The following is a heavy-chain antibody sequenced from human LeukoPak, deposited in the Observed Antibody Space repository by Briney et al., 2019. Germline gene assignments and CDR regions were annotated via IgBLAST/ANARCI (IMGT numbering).Heavy chain of an antibody. V-gene: IGHV4-59*08. Sequence: SETLSLTCTVSGGSISSYYWSWIRQPPGKGLEWIGYIYYSGSTNYNPSLKSRVTISVDTSKNQFSLKLSSVTAADTAVYYCARNYDSSGYPFFDYWGQGTLVTVSS. CDR2: IYYSGST. CDR1: GGSISSYY. J-gene: IGHJ4*02. CDR3: ARNYDSSGYPFFDY. D-gene: IGHD3-22*01.